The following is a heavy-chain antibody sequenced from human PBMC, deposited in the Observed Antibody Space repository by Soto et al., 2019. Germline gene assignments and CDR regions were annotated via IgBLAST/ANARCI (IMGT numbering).Heavy chain of an antibody. V-gene: IGHV4-39*01. D-gene: IGHD5-18*01. J-gene: IGHJ4*02. CDR3: ARHQTALVTGGFDY. Sequence: LSLTCTVSGGSISSTTYYWGWIRQPPGKGLEWIGSVSYSGSTYYSPSLKSRVTISVDTAKNQFSVKLSSVTAADTSVYYCARHQTALVTGGFDYLGQGALVTVSS. CDR1: GGSISSTTYY. CDR2: VSYSGST.